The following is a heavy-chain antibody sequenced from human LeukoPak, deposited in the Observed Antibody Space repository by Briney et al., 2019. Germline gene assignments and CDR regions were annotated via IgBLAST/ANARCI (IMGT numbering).Heavy chain of an antibody. CDR1: GGSISSSSYY. Sequence: SETLSLTCTVSGGSISSSSYYWGWIRQPPGKGLEWIGSIYYSGSTYYNPSLKSRVTISVDTSKNRFSLKLSSVTAADTAVYHCARSGHYGDYEVDYWGQGTLVTVSS. CDR2: IYYSGST. D-gene: IGHD4-17*01. V-gene: IGHV4-39*01. CDR3: ARSGHYGDYEVDY. J-gene: IGHJ4*02.